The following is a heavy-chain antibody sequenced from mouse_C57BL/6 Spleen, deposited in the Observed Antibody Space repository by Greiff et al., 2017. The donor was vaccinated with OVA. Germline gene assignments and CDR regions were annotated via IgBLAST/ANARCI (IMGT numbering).Heavy chain of an antibody. Sequence: VQVVESGPGLVAPSQSLSITCTVSGFSLTSYAISWVRQPPGKGLEWLGVIWTGGGTNYNSALKSRLSISKDNSKSQVFLKMNSLQTDDTARYYCARGGAAQATGYFDYWGQGTTLTVSS. D-gene: IGHD3-2*02. CDR2: IWTGGGT. J-gene: IGHJ2*01. CDR1: GFSLTSYA. V-gene: IGHV2-9-1*01. CDR3: ARGGAAQATGYFDY.